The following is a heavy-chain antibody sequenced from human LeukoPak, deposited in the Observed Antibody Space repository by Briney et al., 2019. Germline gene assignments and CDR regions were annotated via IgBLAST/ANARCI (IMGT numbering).Heavy chain of an antibody. CDR2: ISSSSSYI. CDR3: ARDPRGQSSGSYWGPFWL. D-gene: IGHD3-22*01. Sequence: GGSLRLSCAASGFTFISYSMNWVRQAPGKGLECVSSISSSSSYIYYADSVKGRFTISRDNAKNSLYLQMNSLRADDTPVSHCARDPRGQSSGSYWGPFWLWGQGTLVTVSS. CDR1: GFTFISYS. J-gene: IGHJ4*02. V-gene: IGHV3-21*01.